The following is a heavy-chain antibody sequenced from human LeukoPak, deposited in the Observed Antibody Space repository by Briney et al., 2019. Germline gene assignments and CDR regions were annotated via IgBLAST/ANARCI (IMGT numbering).Heavy chain of an antibody. CDR3: ARGSGYDFWSGYFDAFDI. V-gene: IGHV1-8*01. CDR2: MNPNSGNT. CDR1: GYTFTSYD. J-gene: IGHJ3*02. D-gene: IGHD3-3*01. Sequence: ASVKVSCKASGYTFTSYDINWVRQATGQGLGWMGWMNPNSGNTGYAQKFQGRVNMTRNTSISTAYMELSSLRSEDTAVYYCARGSGYDFWSGYFDAFDIWGQGTMVTVSS.